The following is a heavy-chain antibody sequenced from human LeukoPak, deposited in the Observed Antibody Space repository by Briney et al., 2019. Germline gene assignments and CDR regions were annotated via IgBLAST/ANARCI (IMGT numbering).Heavy chain of an antibody. CDR1: GGSISSYY. D-gene: IGHD6-13*01. Sequence: SETLSLTCTVSGGSISSYYWGWIRQPPGKGLEWIGTIYNSGSTYYNASLESRVTISVDTSKNQFSLKLSSVTAADTAVYYCARAYSSSWYFNWFDPWGQGTLVTVSS. CDR3: ARAYSSSWYFNWFDP. CDR2: IYNSGST. J-gene: IGHJ5*02. V-gene: IGHV4-59*04.